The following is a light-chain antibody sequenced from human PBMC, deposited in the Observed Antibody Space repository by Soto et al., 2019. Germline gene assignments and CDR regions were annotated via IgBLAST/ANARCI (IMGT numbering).Light chain of an antibody. CDR1: QSLVHSDGNTY. CDR2: RVS. V-gene: IGKV2-30*02. J-gene: IGKJ1*01. CDR3: MQGTQWPRT. Sequence: DVVLTQSPVSLPVTLGQPASISCMSSQSLVHSDGNTYLNWFQQRPGHSPRRLVYRVSNRDSGVPDNFSGSVSGTNFTLKISSVEAEDIGVYYCMQGTQWPRTFGQGTKVEIK.